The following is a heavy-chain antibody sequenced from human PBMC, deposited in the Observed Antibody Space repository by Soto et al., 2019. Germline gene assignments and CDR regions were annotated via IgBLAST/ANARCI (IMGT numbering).Heavy chain of an antibody. J-gene: IGHJ5*02. V-gene: IGHV1-69*13. CDR1: GGTFSSYA. D-gene: IGHD6-6*01. CDR3: ARDGPLGIAARPTNWFDP. CDR2: IIPIFGTA. Sequence: SVKVSCKASGGTFSSYAISWVRQGPGQGLEWMGGIIPIFGTANYAQKFQGRVTITADESTSTAYMELSSLRSEDTAVYYCARDGPLGIAARPTNWFDPWGQGTLVTVSS.